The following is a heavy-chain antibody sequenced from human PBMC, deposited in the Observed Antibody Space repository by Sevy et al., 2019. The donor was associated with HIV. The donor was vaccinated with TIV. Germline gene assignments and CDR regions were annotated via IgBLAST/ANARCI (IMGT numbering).Heavy chain of an antibody. CDR1: EFTFSSYW. J-gene: IGHJ3*02. V-gene: IGHV3-7*03. D-gene: IGHD3-3*01. CDR3: AREWGGGYDFWSGYYTAFDI. Sequence: GGSLRLSCAASEFTFSSYWMSWVRQAPGKGLEWVANIKQDGSEKYYVDSVKGRFTISRDNAKNSLYLQMNSLRAEDTAVYYCAREWGGGYDFWSGYYTAFDIWGQGTMVTVSS. CDR2: IKQDGSEK.